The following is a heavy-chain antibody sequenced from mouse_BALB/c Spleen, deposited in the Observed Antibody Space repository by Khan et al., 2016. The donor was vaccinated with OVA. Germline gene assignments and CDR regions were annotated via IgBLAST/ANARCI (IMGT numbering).Heavy chain of an antibody. Sequence: QVQLKQSGAELMKPGASVKISCKPTGYTFSSYWIEWVKQRPGHGLEWIGEILPGSNSTNYNERFQGKATITADTSSNTAYIQLSSLTSEDSAIYYCARGNYYGSTSWFGYWGQGTLVTVSA. CDR2: ILPGSNST. J-gene: IGHJ3*01. V-gene: IGHV1-9*01. CDR1: GYTFSSYW. CDR3: ARGNYYGSTSWFGY. D-gene: IGHD1-1*01.